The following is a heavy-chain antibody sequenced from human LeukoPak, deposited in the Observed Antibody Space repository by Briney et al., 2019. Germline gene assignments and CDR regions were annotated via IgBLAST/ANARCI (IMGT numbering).Heavy chain of an antibody. CDR2: IYYSGST. CDR3: ARVTGYVMEDYFDY. J-gene: IGHJ4*02. Sequence: PSETLSLTCTVSGYSISSGYYWGWIRQPPGKGLEWIGYIYYSGSTNYNPSLKSRVTISVDTSKNQFSLRLSSVTAADTAVYYCARVTGYVMEDYFDYWGQGTLVTVSS. CDR1: GYSISSGYY. D-gene: IGHD6-13*01. V-gene: IGHV4-38-2*02.